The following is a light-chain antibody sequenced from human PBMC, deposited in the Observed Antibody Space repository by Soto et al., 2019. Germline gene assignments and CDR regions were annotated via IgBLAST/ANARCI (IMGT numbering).Light chain of an antibody. Sequence: QSALTQPASVSGSPGQSITISCTGTSSDVGGYNFVSWYQQHPGKAPKLTVYDVSKRPSGISNRFSGSKSGDTASLTISGLQAEDEADYYCSSYTDTSTKTVVVFGGGTQLTVL. V-gene: IGLV2-14*03. CDR2: DVS. CDR3: SSYTDTSTKTVVV. CDR1: SSDVGGYNF. J-gene: IGLJ2*01.